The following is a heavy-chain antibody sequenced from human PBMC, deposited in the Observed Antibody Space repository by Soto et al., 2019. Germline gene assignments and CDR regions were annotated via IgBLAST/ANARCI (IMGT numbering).Heavy chain of an antibody. Sequence: GAPAEASSEDSGETLPSKSLHWVRQAPGQRLEWMGWINAGNGNTKYSQKFQGRVTITRDTSASTAYMELSSLRSEDTAVYYCARDLGGWPDYWGQGTLVTVSS. CDR2: INAGNGNT. J-gene: IGHJ4*02. CDR1: GETLPSKS. V-gene: IGHV1-3*01. D-gene: IGHD2-15*01. CDR3: ARDLGGWPDY.